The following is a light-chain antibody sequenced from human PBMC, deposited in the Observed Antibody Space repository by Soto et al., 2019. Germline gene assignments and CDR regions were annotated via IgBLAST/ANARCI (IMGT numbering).Light chain of an antibody. J-gene: IGKJ2*01. CDR3: QQYGSSLYT. Sequence: EIVLTQSPGTLSLSPGERVTLSCRASQSVSSTYVAWYQQKPGQAPRLLIYGAYSRATGIPDWFSGSGSGKEFTLSISRLEPDDFAVYYCQQYGSSLYTFGQGTKLEIK. CDR1: QSVSSTY. V-gene: IGKV3-20*01. CDR2: GAY.